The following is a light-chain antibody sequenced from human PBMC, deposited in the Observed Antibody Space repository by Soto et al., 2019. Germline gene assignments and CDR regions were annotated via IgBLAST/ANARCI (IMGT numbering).Light chain of an antibody. V-gene: IGKV3-20*01. Sequence: EIVLTQSPGTLSLSPGERATLSCRASQSVSSSYLAWYQQKPGQAPRLLIYGASSRATGIPDRFSGSGSATDFTLTISRLEPEDFAVYYCQQYGSSPQTFGGGTKVEIK. J-gene: IGKJ4*01. CDR2: GAS. CDR1: QSVSSSY. CDR3: QQYGSSPQT.